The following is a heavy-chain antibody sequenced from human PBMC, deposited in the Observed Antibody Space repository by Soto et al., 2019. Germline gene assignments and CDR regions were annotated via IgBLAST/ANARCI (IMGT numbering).Heavy chain of an antibody. CDR2: IYYSGST. Sequence: QLQLQESGPGLVKPSETLSLTCTVSGGSISSSSYYWGWIRQPPGKGLEWIGSIYYSGSTYYNPSLKSRVTISVDTSKNQFSLKLSSVTAADTAVYYCARHLRYSGYDSLNWFDPWGQGTLVTVSS. CDR3: ARHLRYSGYDSLNWFDP. V-gene: IGHV4-39*01. J-gene: IGHJ5*02. CDR1: GGSISSSSYY. D-gene: IGHD5-12*01.